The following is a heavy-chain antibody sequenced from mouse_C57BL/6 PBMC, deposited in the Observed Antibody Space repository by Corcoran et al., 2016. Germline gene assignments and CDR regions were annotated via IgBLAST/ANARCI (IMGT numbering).Heavy chain of an antibody. CDR3: ARWSLRRFAY. D-gene: IGHD1-2*01. Sequence: QIQLVQSGPELKKPGETVKISCKASGYTFTTYGMSWVKHAPGKGLKWMGWINTYSGVPTYADDFKGRFAFSLETSASTAYLQINNLKNEDTATYFCARWSLRRFAYWGQGTLVTVSA. V-gene: IGHV9-3*01. J-gene: IGHJ3*01. CDR1: GYTFTTYG. CDR2: INTYSGVP.